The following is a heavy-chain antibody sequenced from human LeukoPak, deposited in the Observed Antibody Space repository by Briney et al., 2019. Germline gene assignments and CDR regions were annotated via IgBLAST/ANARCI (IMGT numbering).Heavy chain of an antibody. Sequence: PGGSLRLSCAASGFTFSSYGMHWVRQAPGKGLEWVAVISYDGSNKYYADSVKGRFTISRDNSKNTLYLQMNSLRAEDTAVYYCARDGGDDYYGMDVWGKGTTVTVSS. D-gene: IGHD2-21*02. CDR3: ARDGGDDYYGMDV. CDR2: ISYDGSNK. J-gene: IGHJ6*04. V-gene: IGHV3-30*03. CDR1: GFTFSSYG.